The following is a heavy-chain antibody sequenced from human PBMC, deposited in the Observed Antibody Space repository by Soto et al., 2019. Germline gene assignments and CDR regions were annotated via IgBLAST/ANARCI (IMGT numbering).Heavy chain of an antibody. J-gene: IGHJ3*02. CDR2: ISASSSPI. CDR3: ARGRYGGVFDAFDI. Sequence: GSLRLSCAASGFPFSIYTMNWVRQAPGKGLEWVSYISASSSPIYYTDSVKGRFTISRDNARNSLYLQMNSLRDEDTAVYYCARGRYGGVFDAFDIWGQGTMVTVSS. D-gene: IGHD6-19*01. V-gene: IGHV3-48*02. CDR1: GFPFSIYT.